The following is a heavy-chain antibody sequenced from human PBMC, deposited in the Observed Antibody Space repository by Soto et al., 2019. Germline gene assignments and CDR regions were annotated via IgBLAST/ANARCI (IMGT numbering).Heavy chain of an antibody. V-gene: IGHV4-34*01. D-gene: IGHD5-12*01. J-gene: IGHJ6*02. CDR2: INHSGST. CDR3: ARGRVATAGYYYYGMDV. Sequence: SETLSLTCAVYGGSFSGYYWSWIRQPPGKGLEWIGEINHSGSTNYNPSLKSRVTISVDTSKNQFSLKLSSVTAADTAVYYCARGRVATAGYYYYGMDVWGQGATVTVSS. CDR1: GGSFSGYY.